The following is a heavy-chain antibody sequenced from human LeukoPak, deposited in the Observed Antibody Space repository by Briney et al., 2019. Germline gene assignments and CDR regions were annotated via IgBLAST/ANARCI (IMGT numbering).Heavy chain of an antibody. J-gene: IGHJ4*02. CDR3: AREGLGELTLDY. CDR2: INAGNGNT. D-gene: IGHD3-16*01. CDR1: GYTFTSYA. V-gene: IGHV1-3*01. Sequence: ASVKVSCKASGYTFTSYAMHWVRQAPGQRLEWMGWINAGNGNTKYSQKLQGRVTMTTDTSTNTAYMELRSLRSDDTAVYYCAREGLGELTLDYWGQGTLVTVSS.